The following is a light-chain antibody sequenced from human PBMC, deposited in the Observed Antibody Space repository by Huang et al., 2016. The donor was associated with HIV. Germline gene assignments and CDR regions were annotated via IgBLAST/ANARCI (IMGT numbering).Light chain of an antibody. J-gene: IGKJ1*01. CDR1: QSVSSN. Sequence: EIVMTQSPATLSVSPGERATLSCRASQSVSSNLAWYQQKPGQAPRLLIYGASTRATGIPARFSGSGSGTEFTLTISSLQSEDFAVYYCQQYNNWLWT. CDR2: GAS. V-gene: IGKV3-15*01. CDR3: QQYNNWLWT.